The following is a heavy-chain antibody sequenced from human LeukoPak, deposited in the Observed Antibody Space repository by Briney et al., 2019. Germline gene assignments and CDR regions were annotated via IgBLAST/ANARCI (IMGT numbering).Heavy chain of an antibody. CDR1: GFTFSSYS. J-gene: IGHJ4*02. CDR3: ARDSAHYYDSSGYGYFDY. V-gene: IGHV3-48*01. CDR2: ISSSSSTI. Sequence: GGSLRLSCAASGFTFSSYSMNWVRQAPGKGLEWVSYISSSSSTIYYADSVKGRFTISRDNAKNTLYLQMNSLRAEDTAVYYCARDSAHYYDSSGYGYFDYWGQGTLVTVSS. D-gene: IGHD3-22*01.